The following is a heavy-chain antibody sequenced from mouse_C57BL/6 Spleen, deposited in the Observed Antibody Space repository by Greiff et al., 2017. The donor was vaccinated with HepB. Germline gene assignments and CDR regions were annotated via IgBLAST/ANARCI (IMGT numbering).Heavy chain of an antibody. J-gene: IGHJ3*01. D-gene: IGHD1-1*01. Sequence: VQLQQSGAELVRPGASVTLSCKASGYTFTDYEMHWVKQTPVHGLEWIGAIDPETGGTAYNQKFKGKAILTADKSPSTAYMELRSLTSEDSAVYYCTYGSSYGFAYWGQGTLVTVSA. CDR2: IDPETGGT. CDR1: GYTFTDYE. CDR3: TYGSSYGFAY. V-gene: IGHV1-15*01.